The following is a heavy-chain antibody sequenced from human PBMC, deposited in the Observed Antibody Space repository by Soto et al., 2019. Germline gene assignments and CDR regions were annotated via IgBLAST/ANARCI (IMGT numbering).Heavy chain of an antibody. D-gene: IGHD7-27*01. CDR2: IYYSGST. Sequence: SETLSLTCTVSGGSISSSSYYWGWIRQPPGKGLEWSGSIYYSGSTYYNPSLKSRVTISVDTSKNQFSLKLSSVTAADTAVYYCARWGRQRYYFDYWGQGTLVTVSS. J-gene: IGHJ4*02. V-gene: IGHV4-39*01. CDR1: GGSISSSSYY. CDR3: ARWGRQRYYFDY.